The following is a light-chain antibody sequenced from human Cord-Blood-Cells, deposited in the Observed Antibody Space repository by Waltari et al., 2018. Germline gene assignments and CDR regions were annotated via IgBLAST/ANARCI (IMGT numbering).Light chain of an antibody. CDR3: LQDYNYPWT. CDR1: QGIRND. J-gene: IGKJ1*01. CDR2: AAS. Sequence: AIQMTQSPSSLSASVGDRVTITCRASQGIRNDLGWYQQQPGKAHKLLIYAASSLQSGVPSRFSVNGAGTDFTLTISSLQPEDFATYYCLQDYNYPWTFGQGTKVEIK. V-gene: IGKV1-6*01.